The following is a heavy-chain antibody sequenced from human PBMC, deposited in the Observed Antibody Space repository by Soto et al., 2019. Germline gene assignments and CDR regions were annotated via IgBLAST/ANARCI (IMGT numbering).Heavy chain of an antibody. V-gene: IGHV4-30-4*01. Sequence: QVQLQESGPGLVKPSQTLSLTCTVSGGSISGGDHYWSWIRQPPGKGLEWIGYIFYSGSTYYNPYLKSRVTISVDTSKNQFSLKLSSVTAADTAVYYCARVQGGGGAMVHNYWGQGTLVTVSS. D-gene: IGHD5-18*01. J-gene: IGHJ4*02. CDR3: ARVQGGGGAMVHNY. CDR2: IFYSGST. CDR1: GGSISGGDHY.